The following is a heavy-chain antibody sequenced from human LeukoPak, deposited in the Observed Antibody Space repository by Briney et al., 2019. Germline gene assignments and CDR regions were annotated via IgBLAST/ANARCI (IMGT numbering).Heavy chain of an antibody. CDR2: ISGSGGST. CDR1: GFTFSSYA. J-gene: IGHJ4*02. Sequence: PGGSLRLSCAASGFTFSSYAISWVRQAPGKGLEWVSAISGSGGSTYYADSVKGRFTISRDNSKDTLYLQLNSLRAEDTAVYYCASEIRPNDYWGQGTLVTVSS. V-gene: IGHV3-23*01. D-gene: IGHD3-10*01. CDR3: ASEIRPNDY.